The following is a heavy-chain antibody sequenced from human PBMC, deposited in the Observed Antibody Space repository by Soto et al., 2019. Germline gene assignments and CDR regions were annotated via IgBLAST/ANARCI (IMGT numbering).Heavy chain of an antibody. J-gene: IGHJ6*03. Sequence: ASVKVSCKASGYTFTSYDINWVRQATGQGLEWMGWMNPNSGNTGYAQKFQGRVTMTRNTSISTAYMELSSLRSEDTAVYYCARGRSSSLDPDYYYYYYMDVWGKGTTVTVSS. CDR1: GYTFTSYD. V-gene: IGHV1-8*01. CDR2: MNPNSGNT. CDR3: ARGRSSSLDPDYYYYYYMDV. D-gene: IGHD2-15*01.